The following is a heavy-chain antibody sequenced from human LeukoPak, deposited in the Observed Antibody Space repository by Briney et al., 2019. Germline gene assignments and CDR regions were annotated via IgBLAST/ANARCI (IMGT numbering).Heavy chain of an antibody. V-gene: IGHV1-8*01. Sequence: ASVKVSCKASGYTSTTYDINWVRQATGQGLEWMGWVNPNSGNTGYAQKFQGRVTMTRNTSISTAYMELSSLRSEVTAVYYCARGIFGVYYFDYWGQGTLVTVSS. J-gene: IGHJ4*02. CDR3: ARGIFGVYYFDY. CDR1: GYTSTTYD. CDR2: VNPNSGNT. D-gene: IGHD3-3*01.